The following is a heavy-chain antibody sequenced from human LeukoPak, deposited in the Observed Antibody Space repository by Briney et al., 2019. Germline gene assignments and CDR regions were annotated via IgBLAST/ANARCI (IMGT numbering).Heavy chain of an antibody. J-gene: IGHJ4*02. D-gene: IGHD2-2*01. CDR3: ARGLGGYCSSTSCPFDY. Sequence: GASVKVSCEASGGTFSSYAISWVRQAPGQGLEWMGGIIPIFGTANYAQKFQGRVTITADESTSTAYVELSSLRSEDTAVYYCARGLGGYCSSTSCPFDYWGQGTLVTVSS. V-gene: IGHV1-69*13. CDR1: GGTFSSYA. CDR2: IIPIFGTA.